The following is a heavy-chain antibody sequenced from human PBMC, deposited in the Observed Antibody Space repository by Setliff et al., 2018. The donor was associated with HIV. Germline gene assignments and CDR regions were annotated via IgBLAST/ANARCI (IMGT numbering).Heavy chain of an antibody. CDR3: ASRIYYYDESRVLREEGFVP. V-gene: IGHV4-38-2*02. Sequence: ETLSLTCSVSGYSISSGYYWGWIRQPPGKGLEWIGSVYQTGSTNYNPSLKSRVTVSLDMSNNQFSLKVTSMTAADTAVYYCASRIYYYDESRVLREEGFVPWGQGTLVTVSS. CDR2: VYQTGST. J-gene: IGHJ5*02. D-gene: IGHD3-22*01. CDR1: GYSISSGYY.